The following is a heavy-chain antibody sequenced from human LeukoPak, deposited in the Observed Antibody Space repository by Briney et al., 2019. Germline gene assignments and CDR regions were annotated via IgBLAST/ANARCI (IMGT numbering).Heavy chain of an antibody. Sequence: GGSLRLSCAASGFTVSSNYMSWVRQAPGKGLEWVSAIVGSGGSTYYADSVKGRFTISRDNPKNTLYLQMNSLRAEDTAVYYCAKWGDYDILTGYYDSDYWGQGTLVTVSS. CDR3: AKWGDYDILTGYYDSDY. CDR2: IVGSGGST. V-gene: IGHV3-23*01. CDR1: GFTVSSNY. J-gene: IGHJ4*02. D-gene: IGHD3-9*01.